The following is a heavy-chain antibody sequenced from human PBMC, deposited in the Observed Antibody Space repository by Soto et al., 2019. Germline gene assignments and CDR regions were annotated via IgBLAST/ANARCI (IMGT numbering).Heavy chain of an antibody. D-gene: IGHD5-18*01. CDR3: TRGIQLWS. Sequence: QVQLVQSGAEVKKPGSSVKVSCKASGGTFSNYALTWVRQAPGQGLEWMGGIIPLSGTPNYAQKFQGRVTITADKSTTTVCMELSGLRSGDTAVYYCTRGIQLWSWGQGTLVTVSS. CDR2: IIPLSGTP. CDR1: GGTFSNYA. V-gene: IGHV1-69*06. J-gene: IGHJ5*02.